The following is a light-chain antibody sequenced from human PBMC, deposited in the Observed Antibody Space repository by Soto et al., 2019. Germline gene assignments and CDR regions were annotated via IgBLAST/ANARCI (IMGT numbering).Light chain of an antibody. Sequence: DIQMTQAPSTLSASIGDRVTITCRASQSISSWLAWYQQKPGKAHELLIYKASSLESGVPSRFRGSESGTEFTLTISSLQPDDFATYYCQQYNSYSRMFGQGTKVEIK. CDR2: KAS. CDR3: QQYNSYSRM. CDR1: QSISSW. V-gene: IGKV1-5*03. J-gene: IGKJ1*01.